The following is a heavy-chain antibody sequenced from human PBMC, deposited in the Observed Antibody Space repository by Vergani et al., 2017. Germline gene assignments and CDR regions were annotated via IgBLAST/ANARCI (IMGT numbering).Heavy chain of an antibody. CDR3: AKGGYFYDGSGFYF. D-gene: IGHD3-22*01. CDR2: IWYDGSNK. V-gene: IGHV3-33*06. CDR1: GFTFSSYG. J-gene: IGHJ4*02. Sequence: QVQLVESGGGVVQPGRSLRLSCAASGFTFSSYGMHWVRQAPGKGLEWVAVIWYDGSNKYYADSVKGRFTISRDNSKNTLYLQMNSLRAEDTAVYYCAKGGYFYDGSGFYFWGQGTLVTVSS.